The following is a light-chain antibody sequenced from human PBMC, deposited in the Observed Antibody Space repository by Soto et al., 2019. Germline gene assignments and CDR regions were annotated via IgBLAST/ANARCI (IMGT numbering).Light chain of an antibody. CDR1: SSDVGGYNY. V-gene: IGLV2-8*01. Sequence: QAVVTQPPSASGSPRQSLTISCTGTSSDVGGYNYVSWYQQHPGKAPKLMIYEVTKRPSGVPDRFSGSKSGNTASLTVSGLQAEDEADYYCISYAGSNNYVFGTGTKVTVL. CDR2: EVT. CDR3: ISYAGSNNYV. J-gene: IGLJ1*01.